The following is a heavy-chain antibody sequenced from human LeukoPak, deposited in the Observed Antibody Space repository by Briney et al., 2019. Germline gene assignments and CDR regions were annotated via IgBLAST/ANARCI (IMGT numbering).Heavy chain of an antibody. CDR2: LHTSGTT. CDR1: GASMNSFY. CDR3: VRDWDWRSSYYNYYMHV. V-gene: IGHV4-4*07. Sequence: KSSETLSLTCSVPGASMNSFYWAWVRQPAGKGLEWIGGLHTSGTTNYNPSLKSRVTMSADTSKKQFSLTLRSVTAADTGVYYCVRDWDWRSSYYNYYMHVWGEGTTVTVSS. J-gene: IGHJ6*03. D-gene: IGHD3-16*01.